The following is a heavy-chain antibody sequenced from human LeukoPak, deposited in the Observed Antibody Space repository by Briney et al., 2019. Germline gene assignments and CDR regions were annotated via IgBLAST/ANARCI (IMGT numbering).Heavy chain of an antibody. D-gene: IGHD4-23*01. Sequence: KPSETLSLTCTVTGGSISCYYWNWLRQPPGTGLEWIGFIYYSGSTSYNPSLKSRDTISVDTSNNQFSLKLSSVTAADTAVYYCARATVGSNGLYKTFDYWGQGTLVTVS. CDR3: ARATVGSNGLYKTFDY. V-gene: IGHV4-59*01. CDR2: IYYSGST. CDR1: GGSISCYY. J-gene: IGHJ4*02.